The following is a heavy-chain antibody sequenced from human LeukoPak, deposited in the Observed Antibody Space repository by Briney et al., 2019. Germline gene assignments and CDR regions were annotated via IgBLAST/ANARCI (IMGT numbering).Heavy chain of an antibody. V-gene: IGHV1-18*01. CDR3: AGVEGYSYGPDYGMDV. J-gene: IGHJ6*02. CDR2: ISAYNGNT. D-gene: IGHD5-18*01. CDR1: GYTITRSG. Sequence: GASVKVSCKASGYTITRSGISWVRQAPGQGLEWMGWISAYNGNTNYAQKLQGRVTMTTDTSTSTAYMELRSLRSDDTAVHYCAGVEGYSYGPDYGMDVWGQGTTVTVSS.